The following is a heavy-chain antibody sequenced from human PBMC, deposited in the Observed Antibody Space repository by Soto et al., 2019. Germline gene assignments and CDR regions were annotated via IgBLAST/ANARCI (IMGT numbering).Heavy chain of an antibody. CDR1: GFTFSSYG. CDR2: ISSSSSYI. Sequence: GGSLRLSCAASGFTFSSYGMNGVRQAPGKGLEWVSYISSSSSYIYYADSVKGRFTISRDNAKNSLYLQMNSLRAEDTAVYYCARDQSLQVFFYYYGMDVWGQGTTVTVSS. J-gene: IGHJ6*02. V-gene: IGHV3-21*05. CDR3: ARDQSLQVFFYYYGMDV.